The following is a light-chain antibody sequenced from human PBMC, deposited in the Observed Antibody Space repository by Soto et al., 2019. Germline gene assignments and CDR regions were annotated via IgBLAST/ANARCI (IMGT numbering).Light chain of an antibody. Sequence: QSVLTQPASVSGSPGQSITISCTRTSSDVGSYNLVSWYQQHPGKAPKLMIYEGSKRPSGVSNRFSGSKAGNTASLTISGLQAEDEADYYCCSYAGSSTYVVGTGTKLAVL. CDR2: EGS. V-gene: IGLV2-23*01. J-gene: IGLJ1*01. CDR3: CSYAGSSTYV. CDR1: SSDVGSYNL.